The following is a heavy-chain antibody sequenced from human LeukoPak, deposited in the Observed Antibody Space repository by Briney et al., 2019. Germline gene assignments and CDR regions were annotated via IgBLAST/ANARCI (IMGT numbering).Heavy chain of an antibody. CDR3: ARQGYGDYVFDY. CDR1: GFTFSIYA. CDR2: IYSGGST. Sequence: GGSLRLSCAASGFTFSIYAMSWVRQAPGKGLEWVSVIYSGGSTYYADSVKGRFTISRDNSKNTLYLQMNSLRAEDTAVYYCARQGYGDYVFDYWGQGTLVTVSS. J-gene: IGHJ4*02. D-gene: IGHD4-17*01. V-gene: IGHV3-53*01.